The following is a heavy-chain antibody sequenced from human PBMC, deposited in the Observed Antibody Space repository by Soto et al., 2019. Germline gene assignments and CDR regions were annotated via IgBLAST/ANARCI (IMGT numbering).Heavy chain of an antibody. V-gene: IGHV3-13*01. CDR2: IGTAGDT. J-gene: IGHJ6*02. CDR1: GFTFSSYD. CDR3: ARLSRISGTRKPIGGGYSYYYVMDV. D-gene: IGHD1-7*01. Sequence: GGSLRLSCAASGFTFSSYDMHWVRQAPGKGLEWVSGIGTAGDTSYPGSVKGRFTISRENAKNSLYLQMNSLRAEDTAVYYCARLSRISGTRKPIGGGYSYYYVMDVWGQGTTVTVSS.